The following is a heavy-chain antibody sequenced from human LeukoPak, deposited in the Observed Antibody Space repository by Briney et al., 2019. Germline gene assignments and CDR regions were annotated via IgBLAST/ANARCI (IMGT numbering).Heavy chain of an antibody. CDR3: ARDRRPSIYGGLDV. CDR1: GFTFNNYW. J-gene: IGHJ6*02. D-gene: IGHD4-11*01. V-gene: IGHV3-7*01. CDR2: IKQDGSEK. Sequence: GGSLRLSCAASGFTFNNYWMSWVRQAPGKGLEWVANIKQDGSEKYYVDSVKGRLTISRDNAKNSLDLQMNNLRVEDTAVYYCARDRRPSIYGGLDVWGQGTTVTVSS.